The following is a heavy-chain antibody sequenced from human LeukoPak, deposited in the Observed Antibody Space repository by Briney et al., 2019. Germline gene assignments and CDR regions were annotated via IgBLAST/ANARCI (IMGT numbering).Heavy chain of an antibody. CDR3: ARGQVNPFDY. Sequence: SETLSLTCAVYGGSFSGYYWSWIRQPPGKGLEWIGEINHSGSTNYNPSLKSRVTISVDTSKNQFSLRLSSVTAADTAVYYCARGQVNPFDYWGQGTLVTVSS. CDR1: GGSFSGYY. CDR2: INHSGST. D-gene: IGHD2-21*01. J-gene: IGHJ4*02. V-gene: IGHV4-34*01.